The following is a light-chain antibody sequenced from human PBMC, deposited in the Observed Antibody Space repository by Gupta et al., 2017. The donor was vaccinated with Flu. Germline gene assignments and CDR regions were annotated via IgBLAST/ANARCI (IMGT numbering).Light chain of an antibody. V-gene: IGLV2-23*02. Sequence: TNSDVGKFHLVSWYQQHPGKAPKLIIYEVSKWPSSFPTRFSGSKSGITASLTISGLQAEDEAHYYCCSYAADDTVVFGGGTSLTVL. CDR3: CSYAADDTVV. CDR1: NSDVGKFHL. CDR2: EVS. J-gene: IGLJ2*01.